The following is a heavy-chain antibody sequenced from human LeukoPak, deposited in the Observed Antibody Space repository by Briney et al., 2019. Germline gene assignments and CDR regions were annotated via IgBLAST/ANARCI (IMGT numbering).Heavy chain of an antibody. Sequence: GGSLRLSCAASGFTVSSNYMSWVRQAPGKGLEWGSVIYSGGSTYYADSVKGRFTISRDNSKSTLYIQMNSLRAEDTAVYYCARAKPKNMVRGLIMRRESRYYFDYWGQGTLVTVSS. V-gene: IGHV3-53*01. D-gene: IGHD3-10*01. CDR3: ARAKPKNMVRGLIMRRESRYYFDY. J-gene: IGHJ4*02. CDR2: IYSGGST. CDR1: GFTVSSNY.